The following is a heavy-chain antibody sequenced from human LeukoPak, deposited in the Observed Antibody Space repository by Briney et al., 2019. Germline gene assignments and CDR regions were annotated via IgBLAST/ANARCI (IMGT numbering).Heavy chain of an antibody. CDR2: IYTSGST. V-gene: IGHV4-4*07. CDR3: ARDKRDGYNLFYYFDY. CDR1: GGSISRYY. Sequence: SETLSLTCTVSGGSISRYYWSWVRQPAGEGLEWIGRIYTSGSTHYNRSLKSRVTVSVDTSKNQFSLKLSSVTAADTAVYYCARDKRDGYNLFYYFDYWGQGTLVTVSS. D-gene: IGHD5-24*01. J-gene: IGHJ4*02.